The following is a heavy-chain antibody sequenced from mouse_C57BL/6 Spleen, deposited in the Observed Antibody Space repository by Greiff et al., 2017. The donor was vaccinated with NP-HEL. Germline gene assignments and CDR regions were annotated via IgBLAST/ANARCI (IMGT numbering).Heavy chain of an antibody. V-gene: IGHV2-5*01. D-gene: IGHD1-1*01. CDR1: GFSLTSYG. CDR3: AKEDYGSSGFDY. CDR2: IWRGGST. Sequence: VQLQQSGPGLVQPSQSLSITCTVSGFSLTSYGVHWVRQSPGKGLEWLGVIWRGGSTDYNAAFMSRLGITKDNSKSQVFFKMNSLQADDTAIYYCAKEDYGSSGFDYWGQGTTLTVSS. J-gene: IGHJ2*01.